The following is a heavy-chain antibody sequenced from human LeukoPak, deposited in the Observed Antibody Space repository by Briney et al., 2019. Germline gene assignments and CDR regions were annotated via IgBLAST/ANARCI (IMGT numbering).Heavy chain of an antibody. D-gene: IGHD5-18*01. J-gene: IGHJ3*02. Sequence: GGSLRLSCAASGFTFDDDAMHWVRQAPGKGLEWVSGISWNSDSRGYADSVKGRFTISRDNAKNSLYLQMKSLRAEDTALYYCAKDKGLRGAFDIWGQGTMVTGSS. V-gene: IGHV3-9*01. CDR1: GFTFDDDA. CDR3: AKDKGLRGAFDI. CDR2: ISWNSDSR.